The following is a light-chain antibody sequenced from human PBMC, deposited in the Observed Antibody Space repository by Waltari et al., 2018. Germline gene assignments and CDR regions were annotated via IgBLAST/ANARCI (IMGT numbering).Light chain of an antibody. CDR1: QAISNY. CDR3: QKYNGAPWT. CDR2: AAS. V-gene: IGKV1-27*01. Sequence: DIQMTQSPSSLPASVGDRVTITCRASQAISNYLAWYQQKPGKVPKLLIYAASTLQSGVPSRFSGSASGTDFTLTISSLQPEDVATYYCQKYNGAPWTFGQGTKVEIK. J-gene: IGKJ1*01.